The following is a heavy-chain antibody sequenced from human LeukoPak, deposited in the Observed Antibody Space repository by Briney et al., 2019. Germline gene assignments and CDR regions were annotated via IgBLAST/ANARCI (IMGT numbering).Heavy chain of an antibody. CDR3: ARSSYYDILTGYYRPFDY. D-gene: IGHD3-9*01. Sequence: SQTLSLTCTVSGGSISSGGYYWSWIRQRPGKGLEWIGYIYYSGSTYYNPSLKSRVTISVDTSKNQFSLKLSSVTAADTAVYSCARSSYYDILTGYYRPFDYWGQGTLVTVSS. CDR2: IYYSGST. J-gene: IGHJ4*02. V-gene: IGHV4-31*03. CDR1: GGSISSGGYY.